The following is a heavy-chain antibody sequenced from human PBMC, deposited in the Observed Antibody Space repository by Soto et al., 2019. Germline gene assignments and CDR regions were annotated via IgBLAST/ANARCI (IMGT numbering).Heavy chain of an antibody. Sequence: QVQLVESGGGVVQPGRSLRLYCTASGFTFSSYGMCWVRQAPGKGLEWVAVISYDGNNKYYADSVKGRFSISRDNYKNTLLLQTNSLRAENTAVYTCAIPVYYESSGVSGEAFDIWGQGTIVTVSS. CDR2: ISYDGNNK. D-gene: IGHD3-22*01. V-gene: IGHV3-30*03. J-gene: IGHJ3*02. CDR1: GFTFSSYG. CDR3: AIPVYYESSGVSGEAFDI.